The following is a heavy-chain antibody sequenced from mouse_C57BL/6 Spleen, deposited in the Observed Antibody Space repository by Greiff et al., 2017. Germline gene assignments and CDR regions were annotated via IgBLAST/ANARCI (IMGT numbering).Heavy chain of an antibody. Sequence: VQLQQSGAELARPGASVKMSCKASGYTFTSYTMHWVKQRPGQGLEWIGYINPSSGYTKYNQKFKDKATLTADQSSSTAYMQLSSLTSEDYAVYYCARWYYGSSYYFDYWGQGTTLTVSS. CDR3: ARWYYGSSYYFDY. CDR2: INPSSGYT. D-gene: IGHD1-1*01. J-gene: IGHJ2*01. CDR1: GYTFTSYT. V-gene: IGHV1-4*01.